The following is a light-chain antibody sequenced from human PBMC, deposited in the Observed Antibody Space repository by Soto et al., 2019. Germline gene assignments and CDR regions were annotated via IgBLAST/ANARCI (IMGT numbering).Light chain of an antibody. CDR2: GVN. CDR3: TSYAGSNNPVV. J-gene: IGLJ3*02. Sequence: QSALTQPPSASGSPGQSVTISCTGTSSDVGSYNYVSWYQQHPDKAPKLIIHGVNERPSGVPDRFSGSKSGNTASLTVSGLQAEDEADYYCTSYAGSNNPVVFGGGTQLTVL. CDR1: SSDVGSYNY. V-gene: IGLV2-8*01.